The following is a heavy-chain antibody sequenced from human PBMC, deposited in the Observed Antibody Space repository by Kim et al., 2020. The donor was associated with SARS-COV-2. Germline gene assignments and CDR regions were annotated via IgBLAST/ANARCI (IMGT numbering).Heavy chain of an antibody. V-gene: IGHV3-33*01. D-gene: IGHD1-26*01. J-gene: IGHJ4*02. Sequence: GGSLRLSCAASGFTFSSYGMHWVRQAPGKGLEWVAVIWYDGSNKYYADSVKGRFTISRDNSKNTLYLQMNSLRAEDTAVYYCARGGELLIGVFIDYWGQGTLVTVSS. CDR3: ARGGELLIGVFIDY. CDR2: IWYDGSNK. CDR1: GFTFSSYG.